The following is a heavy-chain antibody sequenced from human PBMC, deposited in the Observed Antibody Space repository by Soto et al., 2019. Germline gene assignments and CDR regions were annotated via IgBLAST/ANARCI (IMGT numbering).Heavy chain of an antibody. D-gene: IGHD2-2*01. CDR1: GFSFRTYC. CDR2: ISSNSSDI. CDR3: ARREEVPVQQDEYYFDY. J-gene: IGHJ4*02. V-gene: IGHV3-21*01. Sequence: GGSLRLSCAASGFSFRTYCMHWVRQAPGKGLVWVSRISSNSSDITYADSAKGRFTISSDNAKNSRYVQMNSLRAEDTAVYYCARREEVPVQQDEYYFDYWGQGTLVTVSS.